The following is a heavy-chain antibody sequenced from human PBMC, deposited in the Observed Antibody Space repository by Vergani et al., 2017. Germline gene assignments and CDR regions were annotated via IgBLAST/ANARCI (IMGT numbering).Heavy chain of an antibody. V-gene: IGHV3-30-3*01. Sequence: QVQLVESGGGVVQPGRSLRLSCAASGFTFSSYAMHWVRQAPGKGLEWVAVISYDGSNKYYADSVKGRFTISRDNSKNTLYLQMNSLRAEDTAVYYCARAEGNWNYGWFDPWGQGTLVTVSS. J-gene: IGHJ5*02. D-gene: IGHD1-7*01. CDR2: ISYDGSNK. CDR1: GFTFSSYA. CDR3: ARAEGNWNYGWFDP.